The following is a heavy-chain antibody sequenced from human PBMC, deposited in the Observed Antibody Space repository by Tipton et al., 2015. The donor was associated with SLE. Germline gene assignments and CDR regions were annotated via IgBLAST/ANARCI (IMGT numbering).Heavy chain of an antibody. CDR2: IYDGGSTR. Sequence: SLRLSCAASGFTFGSYAMNWVRQAPGKGLEWVAVIYDGGSTRYYADSVRGRFTISRDNSKNTLYLQMDSLRAEDTAVYYCAKDARPSGDYDFYGYMDVWGEGTAVPVS. CDR1: GFTFGSYA. V-gene: IGHV3-23*03. D-gene: IGHD2-21*02. J-gene: IGHJ6*03. CDR3: AKDARPSGDYDFYGYMDV.